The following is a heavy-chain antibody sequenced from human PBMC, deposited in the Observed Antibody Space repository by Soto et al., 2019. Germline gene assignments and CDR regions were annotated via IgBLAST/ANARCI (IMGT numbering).Heavy chain of an antibody. CDR3: ARDSPYYYDSSGYQDSD. Sequence: QVQLQESGPGLVKPSQTLSLTCTVSGGSISSGGYYWSWIRQHPGKGLEWIGYIYYSGSTYYNPSLKSRVTRAGDTSKNQFSPKLSSVTAADTAVYDCARDSPYYYDSSGYQDSDWGQGTLVTVSS. CDR2: IYYSGST. D-gene: IGHD3-22*01. CDR1: GGSISSGGYY. V-gene: IGHV4-31*03. J-gene: IGHJ4*02.